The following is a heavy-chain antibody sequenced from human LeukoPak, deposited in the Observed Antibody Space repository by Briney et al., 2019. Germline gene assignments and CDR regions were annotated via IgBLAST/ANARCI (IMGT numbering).Heavy chain of an antibody. D-gene: IGHD2-2*01. Sequence: SETLSLTCTVSGGSISSSSYYWGWIRQPPGKGLEWLGYIYYSGSSNYNPSLKSRVTISADTSKNQFSLKLSSVTAADTAVYYCARVPRSYYYYYYMGVWGKGTTVTVSS. CDR3: ARVPRSYYYYYYMGV. CDR1: GGSISSSSYY. CDR2: IYYSGSS. V-gene: IGHV4-61*05. J-gene: IGHJ6*03.